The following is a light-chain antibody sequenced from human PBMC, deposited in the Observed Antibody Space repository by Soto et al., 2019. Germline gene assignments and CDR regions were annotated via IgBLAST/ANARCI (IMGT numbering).Light chain of an antibody. CDR3: QQLYSYPWT. V-gene: IGKV1-9*01. CDR1: QGISSY. Sequence: DIQLTQSPSFLSASVGDRVTITCRASQGISSYLAWYQQKPGKAPKLLIYAASTLQSGVPSRFSGSGSGTEFTLKISSLQPEDFATYYCQQLYSYPWTFGQGTKVEIK. J-gene: IGKJ1*01. CDR2: AAS.